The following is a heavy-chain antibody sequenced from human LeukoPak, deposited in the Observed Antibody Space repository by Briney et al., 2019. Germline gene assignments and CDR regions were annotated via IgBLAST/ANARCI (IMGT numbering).Heavy chain of an antibody. CDR1: GGSIKSYY. D-gene: IGHD5-18*01. V-gene: IGHV4-4*07. J-gene: IGHJ4*02. CDR3: ARVADRFGYNYGIDEYFDY. CDR2: IYASGTT. Sequence: SETLSPTCTVSGGSIKSYYWSWIRQPAGEGPEWLGHIYASGTTNYNPSLNSRVTMSVDTSKNQFSLRLASVTAADTAVYYCARVADRFGYNYGIDEYFDYWGQGTLVTVSS.